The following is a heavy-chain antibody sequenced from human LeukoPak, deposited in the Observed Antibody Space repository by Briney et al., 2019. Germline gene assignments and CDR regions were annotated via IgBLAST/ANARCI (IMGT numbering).Heavy chain of an antibody. CDR2: VSYDGDFK. D-gene: IGHD6-19*01. J-gene: IGHJ4*02. CDR1: GFVFSKYA. V-gene: IGHV3-30-3*01. Sequence: GGSLRLSCVGSGFVFSKYAVHWVRQAPGKGLEWVAVVSYDGDFKLYGDSVKGRFTISGDNSQNMLFLQMNDLRPQDAATYFCARDPYSHDSSGFSYFLQYWGQGTVVTVSS. CDR3: ARDPYSHDSSGFSYFLQY.